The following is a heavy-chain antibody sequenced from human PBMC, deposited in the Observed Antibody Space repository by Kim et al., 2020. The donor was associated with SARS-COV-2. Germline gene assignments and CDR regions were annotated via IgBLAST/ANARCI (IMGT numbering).Heavy chain of an antibody. D-gene: IGHD3-16*01. J-gene: IGHJ5*02. CDR2: ITSDGSTT. CDR1: GFTFSSYW. CDR3: ASDVRIISTRGFDP. Sequence: GGSLRLSCAASGFTFSSYWMHWVRQAPGKGLVWVSRITSDGSTTTYADSVKGRFTISRDNAKNTLYLQMNSLRAEDTAVYYCASDVRIISTRGFDPWGQRSLVSV. V-gene: IGHV3-74*01.